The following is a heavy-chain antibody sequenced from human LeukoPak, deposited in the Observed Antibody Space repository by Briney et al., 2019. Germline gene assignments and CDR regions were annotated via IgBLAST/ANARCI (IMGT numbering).Heavy chain of an antibody. D-gene: IGHD2-2*01. J-gene: IGHJ6*03. CDR2: IYYSGST. V-gene: IGHV4-59*12. CDR1: GGSISSYY. CDR3: AREIEGVRTYYYYYMDV. Sequence: SETLSLTCTVSGGSISSYYWSWIRQPPGKGLEWIGYIYYSGSTNYNPSLKSRVTISVDTSKNQFSLKLSSVTAADTAVYYCAREIEGVRTYYYYYMDVWGKGTTVTISS.